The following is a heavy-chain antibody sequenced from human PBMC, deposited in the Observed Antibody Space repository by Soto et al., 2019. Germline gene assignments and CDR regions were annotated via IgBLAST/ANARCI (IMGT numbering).Heavy chain of an antibody. V-gene: IGHV3-30*18. Sequence: QVQLVESGGGVVQPGRSLRLSCAASGFTFSSYGMHWVRQAPGKGLEWVAVISYDGSNKYYADSVKGRFTISRDNSKNTLYLQMNSLRAEDTAVYYCAKDRTPWYDHRPAFDYWGQGTLVTVSS. CDR3: AKDRTPWYDHRPAFDY. CDR1: GFTFSSYG. J-gene: IGHJ4*02. CDR2: ISYDGSNK. D-gene: IGHD1-1*01.